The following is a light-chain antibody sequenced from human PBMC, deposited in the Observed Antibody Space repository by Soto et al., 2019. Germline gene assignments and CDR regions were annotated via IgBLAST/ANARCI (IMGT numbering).Light chain of an antibody. Sequence: EIVMTQSPATLSVSPGERATLSCRASQSVSSHLAWFQQRPGQAPRLLIYDASNRATGIPARFSGRGSGTDFTLTISSLQPEDFATYYCQQSFSTPRFGQGTRLEIK. CDR3: QQSFSTPR. CDR2: DAS. J-gene: IGKJ5*01. V-gene: IGKV3D-15*01. CDR1: QSVSSH.